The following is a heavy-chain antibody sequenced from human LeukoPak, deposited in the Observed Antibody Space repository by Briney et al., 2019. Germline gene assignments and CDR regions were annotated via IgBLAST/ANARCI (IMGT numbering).Heavy chain of an antibody. V-gene: IGHV1-2*02. D-gene: IGHD1-26*01. J-gene: IGHJ4*02. CDR2: INPDSGGT. Sequence: ASVKVSCKASGYTFTGYYMHWVRQAPGQGLEWMGWINPDSGGTNYAQKFQGRVAMTRDTSISTAYMDLSRLRSDDTAVYYCARGGRRSGSYLSQRSYFDYWGQGTLVTVSS. CDR1: GYTFTGYY. CDR3: ARGGRRSGSYLSQRSYFDY.